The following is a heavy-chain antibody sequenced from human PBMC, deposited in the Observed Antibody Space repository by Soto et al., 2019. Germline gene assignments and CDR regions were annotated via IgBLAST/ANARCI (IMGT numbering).Heavy chain of an antibody. J-gene: IGHJ6*02. CDR2: ISGSGGST. CDR3: ARSGIAVATPRGPGMDV. D-gene: IGHD6-19*01. CDR1: GSTFSSYA. V-gene: IGHV3-23*01. Sequence: PGGSLRLSCTASGSTFSSYAMSWVRQAPGKGLEWVSAISGSGGSTYYADSVKGRFTISRDNSKNTLYLQMNSLRAEDTAVYYCARSGIAVATPRGPGMDVWGQGTTVTVSS.